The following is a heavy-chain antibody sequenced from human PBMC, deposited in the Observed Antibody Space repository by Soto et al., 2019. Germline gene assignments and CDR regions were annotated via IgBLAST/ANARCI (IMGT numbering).Heavy chain of an antibody. V-gene: IGHV4-59*04. CDR2: IYYSGST. CDR1: GGSISSYY. D-gene: IGHD6-13*01. CDR3: ARHGSSWTYNWFDP. Sequence: PSETLSLTCTVSGGSISSYYWSWIRQPPGKGLEWIGYIYYSGSTYYNPSLKSRVTISVDTSKNQFPLKLSSVTAADTAVYYCARHGSSWTYNWFDPWGQGTLVTVSS. J-gene: IGHJ5*02.